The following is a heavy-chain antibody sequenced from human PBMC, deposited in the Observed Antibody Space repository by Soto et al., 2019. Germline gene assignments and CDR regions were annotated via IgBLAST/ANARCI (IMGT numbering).Heavy chain of an antibody. CDR1: GFTFSSYA. J-gene: IGHJ4*02. Sequence: QVQLVESGGGVVQPGRSLRLSCAASGFTFSSYAMHWVRQAPGKGLEWVAVISYDGSNKYYADSVKGRFTISRDNCKNTLYLQMNSLRAEDTAVYYCARDWHDYGDYWGQGTLVTVSS. CDR3: ARDWHDYGDY. V-gene: IGHV3-30-3*01. CDR2: ISYDGSNK.